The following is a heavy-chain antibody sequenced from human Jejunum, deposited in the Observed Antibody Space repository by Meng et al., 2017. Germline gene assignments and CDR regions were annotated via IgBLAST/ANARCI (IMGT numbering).Heavy chain of an antibody. D-gene: IGHD6-19*01. J-gene: IGHJ4*02. CDR2: IKHDGGEI. Sequence: GESLKISCAASEITFTSYWMSWVRQAPGKGLEWVAHIKHDGGEIYYVDSVKGRFTISRDNAKNSLYLQMDSLRAEDTAVYYCARGQQWRPYHFDYWGQGTLVIVSS. CDR3: ARGQQWRPYHFDY. CDR1: EITFTSYW. V-gene: IGHV3-7*01.